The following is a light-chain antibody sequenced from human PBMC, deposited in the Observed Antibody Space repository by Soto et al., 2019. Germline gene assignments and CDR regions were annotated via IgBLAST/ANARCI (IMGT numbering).Light chain of an antibody. CDR1: QSVSSSY. CDR2: GVS. CDR3: QQRSKWPLT. V-gene: IGKV3D-20*02. J-gene: IGKJ4*01. Sequence: ENVLTQSPGTLSLSPGERATLSCRASQSVSSSYLAWYQQKPGQAPRLLIYGVSSRATGIPDRFSGSGSGTDFTLTISSLEPEDFAVYYCQQRSKWPLTFGGGTKVDIK.